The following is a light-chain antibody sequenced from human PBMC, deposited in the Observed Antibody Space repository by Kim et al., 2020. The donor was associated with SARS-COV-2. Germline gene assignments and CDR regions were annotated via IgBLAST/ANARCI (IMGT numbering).Light chain of an antibody. Sequence: QRVTVACNGGSANIGAGYEVHWYQQLPGTAPKLRIYGDTDRPSGVPDRFSGSKSGTSASLAITGLQAEDEADYYCQSYDSSLRVVFGGGTKVTVL. J-gene: IGLJ2*01. CDR1: SANIGAGYE. CDR3: QSYDSSLRVV. V-gene: IGLV1-40*01. CDR2: GDT.